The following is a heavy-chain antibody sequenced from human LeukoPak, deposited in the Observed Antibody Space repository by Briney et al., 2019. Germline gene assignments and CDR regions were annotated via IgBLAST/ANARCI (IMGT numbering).Heavy chain of an antibody. D-gene: IGHD1-26*01. V-gene: IGHV3-48*01. J-gene: IGHJ4*02. Sequence: GGSLRLSCEASGFFFSDYSMNWVRQAPGKGLEWISYIRGSSTDKTYADSVKGRFNIYRDDAKNSLFLQMGSLRAEDTAVYYCVRDRYWAFDYWGQGILVTVSS. CDR1: GFFFSDYS. CDR2: IRGSSTDK. CDR3: VRDRYWAFDY.